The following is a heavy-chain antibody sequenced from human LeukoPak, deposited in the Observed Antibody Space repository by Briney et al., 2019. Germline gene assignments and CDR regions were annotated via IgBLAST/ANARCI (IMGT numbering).Heavy chain of an antibody. D-gene: IGHD2-2*02. V-gene: IGHV3-13*04. J-gene: IGHJ4*02. CDR3: AIAPSGWLYRIDY. CDR1: GFTFSSYD. CDR2: IGTVGDT. Sequence: PGGSLRLSCAASGFTFSSYDMHWVRQATGKGLEWVSAIGTVGDTYYPDSVKGRFTVSRENAKNSFYLQMNSLTAGDTAVYYCAIAPSGWLYRIDYWGQGTLVTVSS.